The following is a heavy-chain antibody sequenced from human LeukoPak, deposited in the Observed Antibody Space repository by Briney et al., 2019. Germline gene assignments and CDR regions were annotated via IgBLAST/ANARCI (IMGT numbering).Heavy chain of an antibody. CDR2: ISSSSSYI. D-gene: IGHD3-16*01. CDR3: ARDSGGFNTALGFDY. CDR1: GFTFSSYS. V-gene: IGHV3-21*01. Sequence: GGSLRLSCAASGFTFSSYSMNWVRQAPGKELEWVSSISSSSSYIYYADSVKGRFTISRDNAKNSLYPQMNSLRAEDTAVYYCARDSGGFNTALGFDYWGQGTLVTVSS. J-gene: IGHJ4*02.